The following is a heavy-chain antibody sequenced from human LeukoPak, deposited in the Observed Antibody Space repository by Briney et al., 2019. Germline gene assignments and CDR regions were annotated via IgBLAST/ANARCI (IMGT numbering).Heavy chain of an antibody. J-gene: IGHJ4*02. CDR1: GGTFSSYA. CDR3: ARVSFLYYYGSGGLDY. Sequence: ASVKVSCKASGGTFSSYAISWVRQATGQGLEWMGWMNPNSGNTGYAQKFQGRVTMTRNTSISTAYMELSSLRSEDTAVYYCARVSFLYYYGSGGLDYWGQGTLVTVSS. CDR2: MNPNSGNT. D-gene: IGHD3-10*01. V-gene: IGHV1-8*02.